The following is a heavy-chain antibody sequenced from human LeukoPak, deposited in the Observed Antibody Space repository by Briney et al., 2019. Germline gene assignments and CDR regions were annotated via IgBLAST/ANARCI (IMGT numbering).Heavy chain of an antibody. CDR3: ARDRWYDHSDYYYNLDH. Sequence: ASVKVSCKASGYTFTSSGISWVRQAPGQGLEWMGWISGYNGETNNAQKLQGRVTMTTDTSTSTAYMELRSLRSDDTAVYYCARDRWYDHSDYYYNLDHWGQGTLVTVSS. J-gene: IGHJ4*02. CDR1: GYTFTSSG. V-gene: IGHV1-18*01. D-gene: IGHD3-22*01. CDR2: ISGYNGET.